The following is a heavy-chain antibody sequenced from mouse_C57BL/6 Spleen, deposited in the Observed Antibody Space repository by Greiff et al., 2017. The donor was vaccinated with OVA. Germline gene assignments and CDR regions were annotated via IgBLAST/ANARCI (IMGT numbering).Heavy chain of an antibody. D-gene: IGHD2-2*01. J-gene: IGHJ2*01. Sequence: EVQRVESGPGLVKPSQSLSLTCSVTGYSITSGYYWNWIRQFPGNKLEWMGYISYDGSNNYNPSIKNRISITRDTSMNQFFLKLNSVTTEDTATYYWARDPGNGYSFDYWGQGTTLTVSS. CDR1: GYSITSGYY. V-gene: IGHV3-6*01. CDR3: ARDPGNGYSFDY. CDR2: ISYDGSN.